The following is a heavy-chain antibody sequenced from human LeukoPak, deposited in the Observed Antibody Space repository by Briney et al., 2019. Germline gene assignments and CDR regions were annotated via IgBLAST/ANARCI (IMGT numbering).Heavy chain of an antibody. D-gene: IGHD6-13*01. V-gene: IGHV4-39*01. Sequence: PSETLSLTCTVSGGSISSSSYYWGWIRQPPGKGLEWIGSIYYSGSTCYSPSLKSRVTISVDTSKNQFSLKLNSVTAADTAVYYCARHRIPAADDAFDIWGQGTMVTVSS. J-gene: IGHJ3*02. CDR1: GGSISSSSYY. CDR2: IYYSGST. CDR3: ARHRIPAADDAFDI.